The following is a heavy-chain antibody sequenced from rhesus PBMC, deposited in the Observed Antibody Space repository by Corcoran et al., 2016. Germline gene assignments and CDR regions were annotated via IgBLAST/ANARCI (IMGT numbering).Heavy chain of an antibody. CDR2: IYGGSGST. J-gene: IGHJ4*01. Sequence: QVQLQESGPGVVKPSETLSITCAVSGGSISGYYLWSWIRPPPGRGLEWCGYIYGGSGSTSYNPSLKNRVTISKATSKNQFSLKLSSVTAADTAVYYCARDVSGSWNHVDYWGQGVLVTVSS. CDR3: ARDVSGSWNHVDY. CDR1: GGSISGYYL. V-gene: IGHV4S7*01. D-gene: IGHD6-25*01.